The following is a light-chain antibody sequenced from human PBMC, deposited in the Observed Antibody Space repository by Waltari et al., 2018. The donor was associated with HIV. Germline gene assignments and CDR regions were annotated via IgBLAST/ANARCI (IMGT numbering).Light chain of an antibody. CDR2: EGS. CDR1: NSDVGSYNL. J-gene: IGLJ1*01. V-gene: IGLV2-23*03. Sequence: QSALTQPASVSGSPGQSITIPCTGTNSDVGSYNLVSWYQQPPGKAPKLMIYEGSKRPSGVSNRFSGSKSGNTASLTISGLQAEDEADYYCCSYAGSNTFVFGTGTKVTVL. CDR3: CSYAGSNTFV.